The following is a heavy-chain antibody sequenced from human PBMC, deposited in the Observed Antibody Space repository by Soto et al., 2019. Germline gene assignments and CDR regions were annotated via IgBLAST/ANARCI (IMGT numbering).Heavy chain of an antibody. D-gene: IGHD2-21*01. CDR2: LNPDGSVK. Sequence: EVQLVESWGGLVQPGGSRRLSWGASGRAFSAFWMAWVRQAPGKGLELVAELNPDGSVKPYVDAVRGRITISRENANNSVYLQMNSLRGEDTAIYYCARDPYFVAMDYWCRGTLVNVSP. CDR1: GRAFSAFW. V-gene: IGHV3-7*01. J-gene: IGHJ2*01. CDR3: ARDPYFVAMDY.